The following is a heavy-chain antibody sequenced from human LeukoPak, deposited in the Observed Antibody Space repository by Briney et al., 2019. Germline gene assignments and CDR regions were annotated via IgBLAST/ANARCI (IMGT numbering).Heavy chain of an antibody. V-gene: IGHV3-21*01. D-gene: IGHD6-19*01. J-gene: IGHJ4*02. CDR3: ARLSSGWTYYFDY. CDR2: ISSSSSYI. CDR1: GFTFSSYS. Sequence: GGSLRLSCAASGFTFSSYSMNWVRQAPGKGLEWVSSISSSSSYIYYADSVKGRFTISRDNAKNSLYLQMNSLRAEDTAVYYCARLSSGWTYYFDYWGQGTLVTVSS.